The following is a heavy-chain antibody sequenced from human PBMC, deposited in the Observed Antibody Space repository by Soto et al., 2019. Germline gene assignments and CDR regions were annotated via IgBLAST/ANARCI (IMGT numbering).Heavy chain of an antibody. J-gene: IGHJ6*02. CDR1: GYTFTSYA. V-gene: IGHV1-3*01. Sequence: GASVKVSCKASGYTFTSYAMHWVRQAPGQRLEWMGWINAGNGNTKYSQKFQGRVTITRDTSASTAYMELSSLRSEDTAVYYCARDHMRYFDWMPRYYYGMDVWGQGPTVTVPS. CDR3: ARDHMRYFDWMPRYYYGMDV. CDR2: INAGNGNT. D-gene: IGHD3-9*01.